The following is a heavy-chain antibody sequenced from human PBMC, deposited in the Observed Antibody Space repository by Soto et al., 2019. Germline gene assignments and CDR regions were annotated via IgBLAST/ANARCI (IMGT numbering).Heavy chain of an antibody. CDR3: ASREDYGSGSYYNDY. J-gene: IGHJ4*02. CDR1: GGSFSGYY. CDR2: INHSGST. V-gene: IGHV4-34*01. D-gene: IGHD3-10*01. Sequence: SETLSLACAVYGGSFSGYYWSWIRQPPGKGLEWIGEINHSGSTNYNPSLKSRVTISVDTSKNQFSLKLSSVTAADTAVYYCASREDYGSGSYYNDYWGQGTLVTVSS.